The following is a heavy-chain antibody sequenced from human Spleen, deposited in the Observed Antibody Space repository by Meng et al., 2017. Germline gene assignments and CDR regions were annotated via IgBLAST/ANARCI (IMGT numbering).Heavy chain of an antibody. J-gene: IGHJ4*02. CDR2: INTNTGNP. V-gene: IGHV7-4-1*02. CDR3: ARDPSRVFDY. Sequence: QLQLDQSWSCLKKPGASVKVSCKASGYPFSSYAMNWVRPAPGQGLEWMGWINTNTGNPTYAQGFTGRFVFSLDTSVSTAYLQISSLKAEDTAVYYCARDPSRVFDYWGQGTLVTVSS. CDR1: GYPFSSYA.